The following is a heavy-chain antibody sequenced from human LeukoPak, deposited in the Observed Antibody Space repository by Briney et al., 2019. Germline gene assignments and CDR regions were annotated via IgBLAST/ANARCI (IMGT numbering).Heavy chain of an antibody. CDR1: GFTLSSYW. V-gene: IGHV3-7*04. CDR3: ARGQRRAVVVVAAYDY. CDR2: IKQDGSEK. J-gene: IGHJ4*02. Sequence: GGSLTLSCAASGFTLSSYWMSWVRQAPGNGLEWVANIKQDGSEKYYVDSVKGRFTISRDNAKNSLYLQMNSLRAEDTAVYYCARGQRRAVVVVAAYDYWGQGTLVTVSS. D-gene: IGHD2-15*01.